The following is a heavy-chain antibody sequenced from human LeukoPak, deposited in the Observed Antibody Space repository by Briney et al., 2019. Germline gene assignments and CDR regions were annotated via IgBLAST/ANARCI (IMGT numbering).Heavy chain of an antibody. CDR3: AKERIAAAKFDY. CDR1: GFTFSSYG. D-gene: IGHD6-13*01. Sequence: GGSLSLFCAASGFTFSSYGMHWVRQAPGKGLEWVAVISYDGSNKNYADSVKGQFTISRDNSKTTCYLQMNSRRAEDTAVYYGAKERIAAAKFDYWGQGTLVTVSS. V-gene: IGHV3-30*18. CDR2: ISYDGSNK. J-gene: IGHJ4*02.